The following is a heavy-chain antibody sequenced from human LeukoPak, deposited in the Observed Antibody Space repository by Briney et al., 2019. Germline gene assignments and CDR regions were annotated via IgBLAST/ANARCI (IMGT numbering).Heavy chain of an antibody. Sequence: ASVKVSCKASGYTFTSYYMHWVRQAPGQGLEWMGIIDPSGGSTSYAQKFQGRVTMTRDTSTSTVYMELSSLRSEDTAVYYCARSIAAAGTLYWGQGTLVTVSS. D-gene: IGHD6-13*01. J-gene: IGHJ4*02. V-gene: IGHV1-46*01. CDR1: GYTFTSYY. CDR2: IDPSGGST. CDR3: ARSIAAAGTLY.